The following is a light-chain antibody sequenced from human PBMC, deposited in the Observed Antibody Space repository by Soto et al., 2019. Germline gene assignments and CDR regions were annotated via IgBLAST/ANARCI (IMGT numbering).Light chain of an antibody. CDR1: NSNIGKNT. CDR2: NND. CDR3: AAWDDSLNSWV. Sequence: QSVLTQPPSASGTPGQRVTISCFGTNSNIGKNTVNWYQRLPGTAPKLLIYNNDQRPSGVPDRFSGSRSDTSASLAISGLQSDDEVDYYCAAWDDSLNSWVFGGGTKLTVL. V-gene: IGLV1-44*01. J-gene: IGLJ3*02.